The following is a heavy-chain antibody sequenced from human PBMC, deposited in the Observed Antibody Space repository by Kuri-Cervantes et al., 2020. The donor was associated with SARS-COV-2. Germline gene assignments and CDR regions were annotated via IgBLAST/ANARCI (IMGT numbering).Heavy chain of an antibody. D-gene: IGHD3-3*01. CDR2: INSDGSST. CDR3: ASLSNLEWLPP. V-gene: IGHV3-74*01. J-gene: IGHJ5*02. Sequence: GESLKISCAASGFTFSSYWMHWVRQAPGKGLVWVSCINSDGSSTSYADSVKGRFTISRDNAKNTLYLQMSSLRAEDTAVYYCASLSNLEWLPPWGQGTLVTVSS. CDR1: GFTFSSYW.